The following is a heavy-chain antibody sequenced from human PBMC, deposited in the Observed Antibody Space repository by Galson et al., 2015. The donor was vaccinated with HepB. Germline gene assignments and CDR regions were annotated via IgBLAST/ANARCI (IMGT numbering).Heavy chain of an antibody. CDR3: ARVGDWSFDY. Sequence: SVKVSCKASGYTFTSYGISWVRQAPGQGLEWMGWINAGNGNTKYSQKFQGRVTITRDTSASTAYMELSSLRSEDTAVYYCARVGDWSFDYWGQGTLVTVSS. CDR2: INAGNGNT. CDR1: GYTFTSYG. J-gene: IGHJ4*02. V-gene: IGHV1-18*04. D-gene: IGHD2-21*02.